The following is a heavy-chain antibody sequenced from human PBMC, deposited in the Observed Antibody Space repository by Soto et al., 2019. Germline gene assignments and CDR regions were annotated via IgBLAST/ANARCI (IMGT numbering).Heavy chain of an antibody. V-gene: IGHV4-34*01. D-gene: IGHD2-2*01. J-gene: IGHJ4*02. CDR2: INHSGST. CDR3: ARAVIGPHGSGIVVVPAAKGGFDY. CDR1: GGSFSGYY. Sequence: QVQLQQWGAGLLKPSETLSLTCAVYGGSFSGYYWSWIRQPPGKGLEWIGEINHSGSTNYNPSLKSRVTISVDTSKNQFSLKLSSVTAADTAVYYCARAVIGPHGSGIVVVPAAKGGFDYWGQGTLVTVSS.